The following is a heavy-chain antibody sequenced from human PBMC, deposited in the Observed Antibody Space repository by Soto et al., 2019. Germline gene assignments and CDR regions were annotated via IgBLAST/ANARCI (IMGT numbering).Heavy chain of an antibody. D-gene: IGHD6-6*01. Sequence: LRLSCAASGFTFSSYEMNWVRQAPGKGLEWVSYISSIATTTYYAESVKGRFTISRDNAKNSLYLQMNSLRAEDTAVYYCARLGSSSGYWGQGTLVTVSS. CDR2: ISSIATTT. CDR1: GFTFSSYE. J-gene: IGHJ4*02. V-gene: IGHV3-48*03. CDR3: ARLGSSSGY.